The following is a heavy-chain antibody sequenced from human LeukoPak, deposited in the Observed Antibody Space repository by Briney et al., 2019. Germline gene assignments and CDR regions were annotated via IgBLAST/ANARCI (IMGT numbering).Heavy chain of an antibody. Sequence: SETLSLTCTVSGGSISSYYWSWIRQPPGKGLEWIGYIYYSGSTNYNPSLKSRVTISVDTSKNQLSLKLSSVTAADTAVYYCAREGIAAAGTDYYYGIDVWGKGTTVTVSS. CDR3: AREGIAAAGTDYYYGIDV. CDR1: GGSISSYY. J-gene: IGHJ6*04. CDR2: IYYSGST. V-gene: IGHV4-59*01. D-gene: IGHD6-13*01.